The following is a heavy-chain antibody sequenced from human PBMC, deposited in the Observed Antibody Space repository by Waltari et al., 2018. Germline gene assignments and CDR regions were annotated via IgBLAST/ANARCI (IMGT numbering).Heavy chain of an antibody. D-gene: IGHD3-9*01. CDR1: GGSISSSSYY. CDR3: ARHENDILTGYDY. V-gene: IGHV4-39*01. Sequence: QLQLQESGPGLVKPSETLSLTCTVSGGSISSSSYYWGWIRQPPGKGLEWIGSFYYSGSTYYNPSLKSRVTISVDTSKNQFSLKLSSVTAADTAVYYCARHENDILTGYDYWGQGTLVTVSS. CDR2: FYYSGST. J-gene: IGHJ4*02.